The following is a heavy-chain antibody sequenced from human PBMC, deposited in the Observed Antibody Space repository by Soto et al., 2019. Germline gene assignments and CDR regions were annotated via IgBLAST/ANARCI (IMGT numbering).Heavy chain of an antibody. V-gene: IGHV1-69*02. D-gene: IGHD3-22*01. CDR3: ARAPVFGYYDSSGFDY. J-gene: IGHJ4*02. CDR2: IIPILGIA. CDR1: GGTFSSYT. Sequence: QVQLVQSGAEVKKPGSSVNVSCKASGGTFSSYTISWVRQAPGQGLEWMGRIIPILGIANYAQKFQGRVTITADKSTSTAYMELSSLRSEDTAVYYCARAPVFGYYDSSGFDYWGQGTLVTVSS.